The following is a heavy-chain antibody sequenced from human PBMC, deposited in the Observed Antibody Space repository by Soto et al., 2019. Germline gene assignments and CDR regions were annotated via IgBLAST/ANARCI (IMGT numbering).Heavy chain of an antibody. CDR2: ISAYNGNT. J-gene: IGHJ4*02. D-gene: IGHD2-2*01. CDR1: GYTFTSYG. Sequence: VQLVQSGAEVKKPGASVKVSCKASGYTFTSYGISWVRQAPGQGLEWMGWISAYNGNTNYAQKLQGRVTMPTDTPTSTAYKDLRSLRSDDTAVYYCARHLRPVPAARGYYFDYWGQGTLVTVSS. V-gene: IGHV1-18*01. CDR3: ARHLRPVPAARGYYFDY.